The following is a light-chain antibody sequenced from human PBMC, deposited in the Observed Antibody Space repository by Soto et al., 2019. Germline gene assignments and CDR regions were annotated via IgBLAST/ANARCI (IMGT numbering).Light chain of an antibody. CDR1: SSNIGAGYD. V-gene: IGLV1-40*01. CDR2: GNS. Sequence: QAVVTQPPSVSGAPGQRVTISCTGSSSNIGAGYDVHWYQQLPGTAPKLLISGNSNRPSGVPDRFSGSKSGTSASLAITGLQDEDEADYYCQSYDSSLSGWVFGGGTQLTVL. J-gene: IGLJ7*01. CDR3: QSYDSSLSGWV.